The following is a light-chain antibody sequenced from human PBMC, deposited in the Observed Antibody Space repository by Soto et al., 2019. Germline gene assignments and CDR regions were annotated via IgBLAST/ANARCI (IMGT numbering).Light chain of an antibody. V-gene: IGKV4-1*01. Sequence: DIVMTQSPDFLAVSLGERATINCKSSQSVLYSSSNKNYLAWYQQKPGQPPKLLIYWASTRESGVPDRFSGSGSGTDFTLTISSLQAEDVAAYYCQQYYSSPITFGGATKVDIK. CDR2: WAS. CDR3: QQYYSSPIT. CDR1: QSVLYSSSNKNY. J-gene: IGKJ4*01.